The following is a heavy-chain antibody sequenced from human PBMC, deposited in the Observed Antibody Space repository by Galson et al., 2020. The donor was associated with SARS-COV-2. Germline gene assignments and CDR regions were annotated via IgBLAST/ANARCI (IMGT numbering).Heavy chain of an antibody. J-gene: IGHJ6*02. CDR2: ISGPADST. V-gene: IGHV3-23*01. CDR1: GINFGSYA. CDR3: VKGVDTALSGHGMDV. D-gene: IGHD5-18*01. Sequence: GGSLRLSCAASGINFGSYAMSWVRQAPGKGLEWVSAISGPADSTYYADSVRGRFTISRDNSKNTLYLQMKSLRAGDTALYYCVKGVDTALSGHGMDVWGQGTAVAVAS.